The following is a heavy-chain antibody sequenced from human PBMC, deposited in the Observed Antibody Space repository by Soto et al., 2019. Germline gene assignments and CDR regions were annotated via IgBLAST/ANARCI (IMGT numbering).Heavy chain of an antibody. CDR2: TYNSVCT. CDR1: GGSISRGGYY. Sequence: QVQLQESGPGLVKPSQTLSLTCTVSGGSISRGGYYWSWIRQNPGKGLEWIGYTYNSVCTDYNPSLKSRVTISVDTSKNQFSLKLTSVAAADTAVYYCARDPAPWGQGTLVTVSS. V-gene: IGHV4-31*03. CDR3: ARDPAP. J-gene: IGHJ5*02.